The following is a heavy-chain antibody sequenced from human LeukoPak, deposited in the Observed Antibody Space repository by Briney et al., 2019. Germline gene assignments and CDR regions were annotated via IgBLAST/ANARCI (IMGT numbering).Heavy chain of an antibody. CDR2: IYTSGST. CDR1: GGSISSYY. D-gene: IGHD4-4*01. CDR3: AREDSNSAYYYYYGMDV. V-gene: IGHV4-4*07. Sequence: SETLSLTCTVSGGSISSYYWSWTRQPAGKGLEWIGRIYTSGSTNYNPSLKSRVTMSVDTSKNQFSLKLSSVTAADTAVYYCAREDSNSAYYYYYGMDVWGQGTTVTVSS. J-gene: IGHJ6*02.